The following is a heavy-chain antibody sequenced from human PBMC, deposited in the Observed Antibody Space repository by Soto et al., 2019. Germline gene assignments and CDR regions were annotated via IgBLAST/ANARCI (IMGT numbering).Heavy chain of an antibody. CDR1: GFTFSDYY. D-gene: IGHD2-2*01. V-gene: IGHV3-11*01. CDR3: ARGDSGRYCSSTSCRFFDY. CDR2: ISSSGSTI. J-gene: IGHJ4*02. Sequence: SLRLSCAASGFTFSDYYMSWIRQAPGKGLEWVSYISSSGSTIYYADSVKGRFTISGDNAKNSLYLQMNSLRAEDTAVYYCARGDSGRYCSSTSCRFFDYWGQGTLVTVSS.